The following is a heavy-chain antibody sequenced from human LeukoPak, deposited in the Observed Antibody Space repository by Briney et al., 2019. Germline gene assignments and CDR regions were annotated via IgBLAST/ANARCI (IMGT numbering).Heavy chain of an antibody. CDR2: ISSSGAAI. CDR1: GFTFSGYY. V-gene: IGHV3-11*01. D-gene: IGHD3-10*01. Sequence: GGSLGLSCAASGFTFSGYYMSWIRQAPGKGLECISFISSSGAAIYYADSVKGRFTVSRDNANNSLFLQMNSLRADDTAVYYCARDLVKHYFGSATYDYWGQGTLVTVSS. CDR3: ARDLVKHYFGSATYDY. J-gene: IGHJ4*02.